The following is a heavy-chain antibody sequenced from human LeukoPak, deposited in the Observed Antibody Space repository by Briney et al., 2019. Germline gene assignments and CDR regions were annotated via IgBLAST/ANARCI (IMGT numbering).Heavy chain of an antibody. CDR3: AREESIAALPV. V-gene: IGHV3-53*01. J-gene: IGHJ4*02. D-gene: IGHD6-6*01. Sequence: GGSLRLSCAASGFTVSSNYMSWVRQAPGKGLEWVSVIYSGGSTYYADSVKGRFTISRDNSKSTLYLQMNSLRAEDTAVYYCAREESIAALPVWGQGTLVTVSS. CDR2: IYSGGST. CDR1: GFTVSSNY.